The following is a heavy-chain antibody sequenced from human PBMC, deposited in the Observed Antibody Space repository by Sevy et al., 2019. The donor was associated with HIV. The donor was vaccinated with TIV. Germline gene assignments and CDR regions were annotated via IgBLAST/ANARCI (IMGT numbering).Heavy chain of an antibody. Sequence: ASVKVSCKASGGTFSRYAISWVRQAPGQGLEWMGRIIPIFGTANYAQKFQGRVTITADESTSTAYMELSSLRSEDTAVYYCASRPRGSYYYYYMDVWGKGTTVTVSS. CDR1: GGTFSRYA. V-gene: IGHV1-69*13. J-gene: IGHJ6*03. D-gene: IGHD3-10*01. CDR3: ASRPRGSYYYYYMDV. CDR2: IIPIFGTA.